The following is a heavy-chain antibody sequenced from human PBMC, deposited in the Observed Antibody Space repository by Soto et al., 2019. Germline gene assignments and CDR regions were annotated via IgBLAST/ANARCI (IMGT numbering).Heavy chain of an antibody. J-gene: IGHJ4*02. Sequence: GGSLRLSCAASGFTFSSYAMSWVRQAPGKGLEWVSAISGSGGSTYYADSVKGRFTISRDNSKNTLYLQMNSLRAEDTAVYYCAKVPRSGYSSSWYYFDYWGRGTLVTVSS. CDR2: ISGSGGST. V-gene: IGHV3-23*01. CDR3: AKVPRSGYSSSWYYFDY. CDR1: GFTFSSYA. D-gene: IGHD6-13*01.